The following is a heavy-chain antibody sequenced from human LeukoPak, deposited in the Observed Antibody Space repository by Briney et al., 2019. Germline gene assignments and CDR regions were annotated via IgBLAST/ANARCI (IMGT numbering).Heavy chain of an antibody. CDR2: IYHSGSP. CDR3: ARGAYSSSWYYFDY. D-gene: IGHD6-13*01. CDR1: GGSISSNNW. V-gene: IGHV4-4*02. Sequence: SETLSLTCAVSGGSISSNNWWGWVRQPPGKGLEWIGEIYHSGSPNYNPSLKSRVTISVDTSKNQFSLKLSSVTAADTAVYYCARGAYSSSWYYFDYWGQGTLVTVSS. J-gene: IGHJ4*02.